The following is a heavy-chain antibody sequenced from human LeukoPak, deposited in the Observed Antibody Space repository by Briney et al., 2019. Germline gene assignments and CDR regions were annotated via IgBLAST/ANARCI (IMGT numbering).Heavy chain of an antibody. Sequence: PGGSLRLSCAASGFTFSSYAMHWVRQAPGKGLEWVAVISYDGSNKYYADSVKGRFTISRDNSKNTLYLQMNSLRAEDTAVYYCARVSTLLASGYDKLDYWGQGTLVTVSS. CDR3: ARVSTLLASGYDKLDY. CDR2: ISYDGSNK. V-gene: IGHV3-30-3*01. D-gene: IGHD5-12*01. CDR1: GFTFSSYA. J-gene: IGHJ4*02.